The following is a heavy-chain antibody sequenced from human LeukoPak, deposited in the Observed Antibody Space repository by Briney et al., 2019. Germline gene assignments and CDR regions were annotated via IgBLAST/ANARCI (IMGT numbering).Heavy chain of an antibody. Sequence: PGGSLRLSCAASGFTFSSYWMHWVRQAPGKGLVWVSRINSDGSSTSYADSVKGRFTISRDNAKNSLYLQMNSLRAEDTAVYYCARGDGYNGDYYYYMDVWGKGTTVTISS. V-gene: IGHV3-74*01. CDR3: ARGDGYNGDYYYYMDV. CDR1: GFTFSSYW. CDR2: INSDGSST. J-gene: IGHJ6*03. D-gene: IGHD5-24*01.